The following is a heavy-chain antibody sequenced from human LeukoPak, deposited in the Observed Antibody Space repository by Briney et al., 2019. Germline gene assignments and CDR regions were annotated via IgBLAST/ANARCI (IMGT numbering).Heavy chain of an antibody. CDR3: ARQNSAYSSGWYGY. CDR1: GGSFSGYY. J-gene: IGHJ4*02. Sequence: SETLSLTCAVYGGSFSGYYWSWIRQPPGKGLEWIGEINHSGSTNYNPSLKSRVTISVDTSKNQFSLKLSSVTAADTAVYYCARQNSAYSSGWYGYWGQGTLVTVSS. D-gene: IGHD6-19*01. V-gene: IGHV4-34*01. CDR2: INHSGST.